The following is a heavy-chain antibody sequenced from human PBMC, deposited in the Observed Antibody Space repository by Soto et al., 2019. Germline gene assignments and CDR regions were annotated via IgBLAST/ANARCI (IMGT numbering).Heavy chain of an antibody. V-gene: IGHV3-21*01. J-gene: IGHJ4*02. Sequence: GGSLRLSCAASGFTFSSYSMNWVRQAPGKGLEWVSSISSSSSYIYYADSVKGRFTISRDNAKNSLYLQMNSLRAEDTAVYYCARANDYDFWSGYLGGCDYWGQGTLVTVSS. CDR1: GFTFSSYS. CDR2: ISSSSSYI. D-gene: IGHD3-3*01. CDR3: ARANDYDFWSGYLGGCDY.